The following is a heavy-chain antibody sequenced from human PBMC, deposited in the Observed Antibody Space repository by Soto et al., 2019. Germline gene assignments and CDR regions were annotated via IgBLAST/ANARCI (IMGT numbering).Heavy chain of an antibody. CDR2: ISGSGGST. V-gene: IGHV3-23*01. CDR1: GFTFSSYA. J-gene: IGHJ4*02. Sequence: GGSLRLSCAASGFTFSSYAMSWVRQAPGKGLEWVSTISGSGGSTYYADSVKGRFTISRDNSNNTLYLQMTSLRAEDTAVYYCAKDGSGSYFPPFDSWGQGTLVTVSS. CDR3: AKDGSGSYFPPFDS. D-gene: IGHD3-10*01.